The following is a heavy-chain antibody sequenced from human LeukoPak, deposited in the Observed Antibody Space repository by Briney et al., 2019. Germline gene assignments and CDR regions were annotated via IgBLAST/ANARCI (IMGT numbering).Heavy chain of an antibody. J-gene: IGHJ3*02. CDR1: GGSISSYY. CDR3: ARSRITMRPNRGWEVAFDI. Sequence: SETLSLTCTVSGGSISSYYWSWIRQPPGKGLEWIGYIYYSGSTNYNPSLKSRVTISVDTSKNQFSLKLSSVTAADTAVYYCARSRITMRPNRGWEVAFDIWGQGTMVTVSS. D-gene: IGHD3-10*01. CDR2: IYYSGST. V-gene: IGHV4-59*08.